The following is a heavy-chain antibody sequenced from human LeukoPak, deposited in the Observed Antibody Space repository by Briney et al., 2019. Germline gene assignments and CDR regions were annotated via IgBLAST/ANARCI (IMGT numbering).Heavy chain of an antibody. CDR3: ASSSVSSSWVFDY. V-gene: IGHV4-34*01. CDR2: INHSGST. CDR1: GGSLSGYY. Sequence: SETLSLTCAVHGGSLSGYYWSWIRQPPGKGLEWIGEINHSGSTNYNPSLKSRVTISVDTSKNQFSLKLRSVTAADTAVYYCASSSVSSSWVFDYWGQGTLVTVSS. D-gene: IGHD6-13*01. J-gene: IGHJ4*02.